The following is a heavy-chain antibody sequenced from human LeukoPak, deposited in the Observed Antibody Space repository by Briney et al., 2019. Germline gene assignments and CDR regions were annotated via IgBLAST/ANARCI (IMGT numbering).Heavy chain of an antibody. CDR1: GYTFTSYY. Sequence: ASVKVSCKASGYTFTSYYIHCVRQAPGQGLECMGIINPNGGSTSYAQRFQGRLTMTRDTSTTTVYMELSSLRSDDTARYFCARDSSLSSSWSVTFDYWAQETLVTVSS. CDR2: INPNGGST. D-gene: IGHD6-13*01. J-gene: IGHJ4*02. CDR3: ARDSSLSSSWSVTFDY. V-gene: IGHV1-46*01.